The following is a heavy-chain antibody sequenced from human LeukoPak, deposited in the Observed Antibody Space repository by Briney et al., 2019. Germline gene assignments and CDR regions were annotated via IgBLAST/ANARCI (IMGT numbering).Heavy chain of an antibody. D-gene: IGHD3-10*01. CDR3: ARGGNFYGSGRDYFDY. CDR1: GYTLTELS. Sequence: ASVKVSCKVSGYTLTELSMHWVRQAPGKGLEWMGGFDPEDGETIYAQKFQGRVTMTEDTSTDTAYMELSSLRSDDTAVYYCARGGNFYGSGRDYFDYWGQGTLVTVSS. V-gene: IGHV1-24*01. CDR2: FDPEDGET. J-gene: IGHJ4*02.